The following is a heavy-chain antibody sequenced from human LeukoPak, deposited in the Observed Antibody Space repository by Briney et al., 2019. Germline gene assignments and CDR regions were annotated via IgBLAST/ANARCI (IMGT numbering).Heavy chain of an antibody. D-gene: IGHD6-19*01. CDR2: ISGSGGST. V-gene: IGHV3-23*01. J-gene: IGHJ4*02. CDR1: GFTFSSYG. Sequence: PGGSLRLSCAASGFTFSSYGMSWVRQAPGKGLEWVSAISGSGGSTYYADSVKGRFTISRDNAKNSLYLQMNSLRAEDTAVYYCARDDTSGGYYEFGYWGQGTLVTVSS. CDR3: ARDDTSGGYYEFGY.